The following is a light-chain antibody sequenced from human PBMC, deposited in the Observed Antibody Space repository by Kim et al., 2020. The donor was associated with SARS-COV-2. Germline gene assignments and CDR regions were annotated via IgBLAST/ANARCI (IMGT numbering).Light chain of an antibody. CDR1: NIGSKS. V-gene: IGLV3-21*04. Sequence: SVAPGKTARITCGGKNIGSKSVHWYQQKPGQAPVLVIYYDSDRPSGIPERFSGSNSGNTATLTISRVEAGDEADYYCQVWDSSYVVFGGGTKLTVL. CDR3: QVWDSSYVV. J-gene: IGLJ2*01. CDR2: YDS.